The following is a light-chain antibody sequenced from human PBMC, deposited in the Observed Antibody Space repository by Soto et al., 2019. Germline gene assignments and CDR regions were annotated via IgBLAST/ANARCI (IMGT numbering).Light chain of an antibody. CDR3: QQYDTSLYT. Sequence: EIVLTQSPGTLSLSPGERATLSCRASQSVSSTYLAWYQQKPGQPPRLLIYAASSRATGIPDRFSGTGSGTDFTLTILRLEPEDFAVYYCQQYDTSLYTFGPVNKLEIK. CDR2: AAS. V-gene: IGKV3-20*01. CDR1: QSVSSTY. J-gene: IGKJ2*01.